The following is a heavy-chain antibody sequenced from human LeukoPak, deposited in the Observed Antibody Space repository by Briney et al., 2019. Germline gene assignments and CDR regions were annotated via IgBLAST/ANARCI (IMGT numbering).Heavy chain of an antibody. CDR2: IYSGGYT. D-gene: IGHD1-26*01. CDR1: GSTVTTNY. V-gene: IGHV3-66*01. J-gene: IGHJ4*02. Sequence: PGGSLRLSCAASGSTVTTNYITSVRQAPRERLEWVSIIYSGGYTDYPDSVKGRFTISRDNSKNTLDLQMNSLRAEDTAVYYGAKRLEYSGSKGVFDYWGQGTMVTVSS. CDR3: AKRLEYSGSKGVFDY.